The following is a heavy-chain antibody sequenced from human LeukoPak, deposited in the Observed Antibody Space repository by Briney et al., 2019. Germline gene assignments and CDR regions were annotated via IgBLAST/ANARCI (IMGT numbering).Heavy chain of an antibody. V-gene: IGHV3-7*03. Sequence: PGGSLRLSCAASGLTFSNYWMSWVRQGPGKGLEWVANIKHDGSEKYYIDSVKGRFTISRDISKNAVYLQMNSLRAEDTAVYYCARDSYGDANFDSWGQGTLVTVSS. J-gene: IGHJ4*02. CDR2: IKHDGSEK. CDR1: GLTFSNYW. CDR3: ARDSYGDANFDS. D-gene: IGHD4-17*01.